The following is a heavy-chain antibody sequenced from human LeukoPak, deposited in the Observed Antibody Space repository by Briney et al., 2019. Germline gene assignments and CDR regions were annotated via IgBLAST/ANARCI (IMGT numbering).Heavy chain of an antibody. CDR3: ARDKDIYYGSGRFDP. D-gene: IGHD3-10*01. J-gene: IGHJ5*02. V-gene: IGHV4-61*01. CDR2: IYDNRIS. Sequence: SETLSLTCTVSGDSVSSDSYTWTWIRRPPGKGLEWIGHIYDNRISNYNPSLKSRVMISADTSKNQFSLKLRSVTAADTAVYYCARDKDIYYGSGRFDPWGQGTLVTVSS. CDR1: GDSVSSDSYT.